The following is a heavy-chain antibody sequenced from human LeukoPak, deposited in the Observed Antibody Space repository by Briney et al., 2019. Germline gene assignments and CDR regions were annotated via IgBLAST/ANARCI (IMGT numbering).Heavy chain of an antibody. J-gene: IGHJ3*02. D-gene: IGHD5-18*01. CDR3: VRGSPPPAMLAFDN. CDR1: GYTFTSYD. V-gene: IGHV1-8*01. CDR2: MNPNSGNT. Sequence: ASVKVSCKASGYTFTSYDINWVRQATGQGREWMGWMNPNSGNTGYAQKFQGRVTMTRNTSISTVYLELSSLRSEDTAVHFCVRGSPPPAMLAFDNWGQGTMVTVSS.